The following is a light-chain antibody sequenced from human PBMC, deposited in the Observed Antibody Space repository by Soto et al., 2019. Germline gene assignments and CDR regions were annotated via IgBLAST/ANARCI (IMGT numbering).Light chain of an antibody. Sequence: DIQMTQSPTSLSASVGDRVTITCRASQGIRNFVAWYQQKPGKAPKLLIYAASTLQSGVPSRFSGRGSGTDFTITINSLQPEDVATYSCQKYSSVPVFGPGTKVEIK. V-gene: IGKV1-27*01. J-gene: IGKJ3*01. CDR3: QKYSSVPV. CDR2: AAS. CDR1: QGIRNF.